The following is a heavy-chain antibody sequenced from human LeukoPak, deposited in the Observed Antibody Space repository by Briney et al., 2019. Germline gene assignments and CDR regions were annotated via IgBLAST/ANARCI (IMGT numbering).Heavy chain of an antibody. J-gene: IGHJ5*02. CDR2: IYYSGST. CDR1: GGSISSSY. CDR3: ARYPYTGGGWFDP. V-gene: IGHV4-59*08. Sequence: SETLSLTCTVSGGSISSSYWSWIRQPPGKGLEWIGYIYYSGSTNYNPSLKSRVTISVDASKHQFSLKQSSVTAADTAVYYCARYPYTGGGWFDPWGQGTLVTVSS. D-gene: IGHD1-1*01.